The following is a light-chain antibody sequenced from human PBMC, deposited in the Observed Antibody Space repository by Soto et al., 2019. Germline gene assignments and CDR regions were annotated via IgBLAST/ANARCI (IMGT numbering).Light chain of an antibody. V-gene: IGLV2-14*03. CDR3: SSYTSSYTWI. Sequence: QSALTQPASVSGSPGQSITISCSGTTNDVGGYNYVSWYQQHPGKAPKLLIYGVTDRPSGVSSRFSGSKSGNAASLTISGLQAEDEGDYYCSSYTSSYTWIFGGGTKL. CDR2: GVT. CDR1: TNDVGGYNY. J-gene: IGLJ3*02.